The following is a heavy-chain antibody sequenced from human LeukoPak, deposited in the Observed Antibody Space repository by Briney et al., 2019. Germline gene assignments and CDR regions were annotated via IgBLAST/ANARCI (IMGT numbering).Heavy chain of an antibody. CDR1: GGSIGWDY. CDR3: AREEYFQDSNGYSYYFHS. V-gene: IGHV4-4*07. J-gene: IGHJ4*02. Sequence: PSETLSLTCTVSGGSIGWDYWSWIRQSAGKGLEWIGLIYKSGSTNYNPSFRSRVTMSVDTSKNQFSLSVTSVTAADTAVYYCAREEYFQDSNGYSYYFHSWGQGSLVTVSS. D-gene: IGHD3-22*01. CDR2: IYKSGST.